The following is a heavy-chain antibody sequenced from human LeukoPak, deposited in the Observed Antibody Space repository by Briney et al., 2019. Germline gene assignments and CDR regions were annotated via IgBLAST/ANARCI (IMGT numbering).Heavy chain of an antibody. CDR1: GFTFSSYA. V-gene: IGHV3-30-3*01. Sequence: GGSLRLSCAASGFTFSSYAMHWVRQAPGKGLEWVAVISYDGSNKYYADSVKGRFTISRDNSKNTLYLQMNSLRAEDTAVYYCARDSGVVVVPAAFYYWGQGTLVTVSS. CDR2: ISYDGSNK. CDR3: ARDSGVVVVPAAFYY. D-gene: IGHD2-2*01. J-gene: IGHJ4*02.